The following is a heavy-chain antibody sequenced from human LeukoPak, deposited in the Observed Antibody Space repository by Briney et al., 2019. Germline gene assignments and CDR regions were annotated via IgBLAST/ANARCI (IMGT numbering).Heavy chain of an antibody. D-gene: IGHD1-26*01. J-gene: IGHJ4*02. V-gene: IGHV4-39*01. CDR1: GGXISSRTYY. CDR3: ARVSGSYYDVFDY. Sequence: SETLSLTCAVSGGXISSRTYYWGWIRQPPGKELEWIGSIFYSGSTYYNPSLKSRLTISVDTSKNQFSLKLSSVTAADTSVYYCARVSGSYYDVFDYWGQGTLVTVPS. CDR2: IFYSGST.